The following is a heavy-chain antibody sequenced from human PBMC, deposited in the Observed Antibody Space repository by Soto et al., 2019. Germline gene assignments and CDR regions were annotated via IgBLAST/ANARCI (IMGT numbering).Heavy chain of an antibody. D-gene: IGHD3-3*01. CDR1: GYIVNGYA. V-gene: IGHV1-3*05. CDR3: ARAGTVFGLLGNYYGMDV. J-gene: IGHJ6*02. Sequence: QVQVVQSGAEEKKPGASVKVSCKASGYIVNGYAMHWVRQAPGQRLEWMAWINGGNGNTRYSQKFQGRVTITRDTSANTVHMELSSLRSEDTAMYYCARAGTVFGLLGNYYGMDVWGQGTTVTVSS. CDR2: INGGNGNT.